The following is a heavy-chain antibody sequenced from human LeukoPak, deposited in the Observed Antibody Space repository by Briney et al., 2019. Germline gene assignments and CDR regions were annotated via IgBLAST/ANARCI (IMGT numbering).Heavy chain of an antibody. D-gene: IGHD1-26*01. J-gene: IGHJ4*02. CDR3: ARDFGIVGARALYYFDY. Sequence: SETLSLTCTVSGGSISSYYWSWIRQPAGKGLEWIGRIYTSRRTNYNPSLKSRVTMSVDTSKNQFSLKLSSVTAADTAVYYCARDFGIVGARALYYFDYWGQGTLVTVSS. V-gene: IGHV4-4*07. CDR2: IYTSRRT. CDR1: GGSISSYY.